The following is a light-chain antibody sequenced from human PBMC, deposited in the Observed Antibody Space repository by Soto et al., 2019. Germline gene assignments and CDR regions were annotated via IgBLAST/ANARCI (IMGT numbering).Light chain of an antibody. J-gene: IGLJ2*01. Sequence: QSVLTQPPSASGTPGQRVTISCSGSSSNIGSNTGNWYQQLPGTAPKLPIYSNNQRPSGVPDRFSGSKSGTSASLAISGLQAEDEADYYCAAWDDSLNGYVVFGGGTKLTVL. V-gene: IGLV1-44*01. CDR2: SNN. CDR3: AAWDDSLNGYVV. CDR1: SSNIGSNT.